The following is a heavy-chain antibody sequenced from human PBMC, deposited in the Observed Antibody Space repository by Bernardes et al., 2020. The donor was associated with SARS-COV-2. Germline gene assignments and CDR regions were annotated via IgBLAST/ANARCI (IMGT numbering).Heavy chain of an antibody. Sequence: GGSLRLSCAASGFTFSSYDMHWVRQATGKGLEWVSAIGTAGDTYYPGSVKGRFTISRENAKNSLYLQMNSLRAGDTAVYYCARDRGYCSSTSCYKAHGDWYFDLWGRGTLVTVSS. J-gene: IGHJ2*01. CDR2: IGTAGDT. CDR1: GFTFSSYD. V-gene: IGHV3-13*04. CDR3: ARDRGYCSSTSCYKAHGDWYFDL. D-gene: IGHD2-2*01.